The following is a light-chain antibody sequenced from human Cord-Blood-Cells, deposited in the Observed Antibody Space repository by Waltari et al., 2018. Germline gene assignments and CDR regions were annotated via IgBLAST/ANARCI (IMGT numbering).Light chain of an antibody. CDR1: QSISSY. CDR2: AAS. V-gene: IGKV1-39*01. J-gene: IGKJ2*03. Sequence: DIQMTQFPSSLSASVGDRVTITCRASQSISSYLNWYQQKPGKAPKLLIYAASSLQSGVPSRFSGSGSGTDFTLTISSLHPEDFATYYCQQSDRTPYSFGQGTKLEIK. CDR3: QQSDRTPYS.